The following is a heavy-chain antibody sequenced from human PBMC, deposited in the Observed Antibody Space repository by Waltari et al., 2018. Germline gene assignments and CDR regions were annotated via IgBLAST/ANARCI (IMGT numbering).Heavy chain of an antibody. V-gene: IGHV4-61*02. CDR3: ARDLRYFDWLLPHYYYYGMDV. CDR1: GGSISSGSYY. J-gene: IGHJ6*02. D-gene: IGHD3-9*01. CDR2: IYNSGST. Sequence: QVQLQESGPGLVKPSQTLSLTCTVSGGSISSGSYYWSWIRQPAGKGLEWIGRIYNSGSTNYNPSLKSRVTISVDTSKYQFSLKLSSVSAADTAVYYCARDLRYFDWLLPHYYYYGMDVWGQGTTVTVSS.